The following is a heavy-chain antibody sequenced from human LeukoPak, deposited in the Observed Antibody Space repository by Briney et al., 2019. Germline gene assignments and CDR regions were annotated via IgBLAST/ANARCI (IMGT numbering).Heavy chain of an antibody. CDR3: AREQQLPSFDP. D-gene: IGHD6-13*01. V-gene: IGHV1-69*04. CDR1: GGTFSSYA. J-gene: IGHJ5*02. CDR2: IIPILGIA. Sequence: ASVKVSCKASGGTFSSYAISWVRQAPGQGREWMGRIIPILGIANYAQKFQGRVTITADKSTSTAYMELSSLRSEDTAVYYCAREQQLPSFDPWGQGTLVTVSS.